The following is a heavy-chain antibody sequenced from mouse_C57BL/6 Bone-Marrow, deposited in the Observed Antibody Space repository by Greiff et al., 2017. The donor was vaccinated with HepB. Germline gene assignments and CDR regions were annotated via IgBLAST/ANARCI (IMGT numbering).Heavy chain of an antibody. J-gene: IGHJ2*01. V-gene: IGHV14-4*01. D-gene: IGHD1-1*01. CDR1: GYTFTSYG. CDR2: IDPENGDT. CDR3: VPITTVVAYYFDY. Sequence: VQLQQSGAELVRPGSSVKMSCKTSGYTFTSYGINWVKQRPGQGLEWIGWIDPENGDTEYASKFQGKATITADTSSNTAYLQLSSLTSEDTAVYYCVPITTVVAYYFDYWGQGTTLTVSS.